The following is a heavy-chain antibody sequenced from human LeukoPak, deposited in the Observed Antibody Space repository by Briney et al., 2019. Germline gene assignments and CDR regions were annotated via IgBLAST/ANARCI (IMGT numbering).Heavy chain of an antibody. CDR2: IRYDGSNK. CDR1: GFTFNTYG. J-gene: IGHJ4*02. V-gene: IGHV3-30*02. D-gene: IGHD5-12*01. Sequence: GGSLRLSCAASGFTFNTYGMHWVRQAPGKGLEWVTFIRYDGSNKHYADSVKGRFTISRDNSKNTLYLQMNSLRAEDTAVYYCARGPSGYHNTGGQGILVTVSS. CDR3: ARGPSGYHNT.